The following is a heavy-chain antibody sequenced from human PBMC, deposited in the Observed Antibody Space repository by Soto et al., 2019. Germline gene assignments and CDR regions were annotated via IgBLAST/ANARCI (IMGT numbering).Heavy chain of an antibody. V-gene: IGHV3-9*01. CDR2: ISWNSGSI. D-gene: IGHD4-17*01. CDR1: GFTFDDYA. J-gene: IGHJ4*02. CDR3: AKDLFRGEVRTFNY. Sequence: GGSLRLSCAASGFTFDDYAMHWVRQAPGKGLEWVSGISWNSGSIGYADSVKGRFTISRDNAKNSLYLQMNSLRAEDTALYYCAKDLFRGEVRTFNYWGQGTLVTVSS.